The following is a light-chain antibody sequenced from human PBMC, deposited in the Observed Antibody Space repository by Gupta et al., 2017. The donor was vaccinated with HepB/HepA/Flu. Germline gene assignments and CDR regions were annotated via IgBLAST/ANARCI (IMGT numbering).Light chain of an antibody. CDR1: QSLVYSDGNTY. J-gene: IGKJ2*01. CDR2: KVS. V-gene: IGKV2-30*01. CDR3: MQGTSWPYT. Sequence: DVVMTQSPLSLPVTLGQPASISCRSSQSLVYSDGNTYLNWFQQRPGQSPRRLIYKVSNRDSGVPDRFSGSGSGTDFTLKISRVEAEDVGVYYCMQGTSWPYTFGQGTKLEIK.